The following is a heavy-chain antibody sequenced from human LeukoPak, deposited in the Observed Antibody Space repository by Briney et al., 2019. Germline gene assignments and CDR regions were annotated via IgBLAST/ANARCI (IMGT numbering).Heavy chain of an antibody. CDR3: ARDLVTVTKGFDI. Sequence: SETLSLTCTVSGGSISSSRYYWGWIRQPPGKGLEWIGSIHYSGSTYYNPSLKSRVTVSVDTSKNQFSLKLRSVTAADTAVYYCARDLVTVTKGFDIWGQGTMVSVSS. J-gene: IGHJ3*02. D-gene: IGHD4-17*01. CDR2: IHYSGST. CDR1: GGSISSSRYY. V-gene: IGHV4-39*07.